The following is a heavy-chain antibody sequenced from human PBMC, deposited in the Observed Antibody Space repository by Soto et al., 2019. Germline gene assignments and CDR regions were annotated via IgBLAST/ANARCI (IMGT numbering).Heavy chain of an antibody. J-gene: IGHJ4*02. Sequence: DVQLVESGGALVQPGGSLRLSCAASGFTFSNFAMNWVRQAPGKGLEWIAYIYTSGGNIYYADSVKGRFTISRDNAKNSLYLQMNSLRAEDTAVYFCARERDYYDTSGKWRDTDFDYWGQGTLVTVSS. CDR2: IYTSGGNI. CDR3: ARERDYYDTSGKWRDTDFDY. V-gene: IGHV3-48*01. CDR1: GFTFSNFA. D-gene: IGHD3-22*01.